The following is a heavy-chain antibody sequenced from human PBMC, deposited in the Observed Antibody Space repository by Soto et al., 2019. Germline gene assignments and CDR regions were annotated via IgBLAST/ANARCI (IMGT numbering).Heavy chain of an antibody. CDR1: GGTFSSYA. D-gene: IGHD3-3*01. Sequence: GASVKVSCKASGGTFSSYAISWVRQAPGQGLEWMGGIIPIFGTANYAQKFQGRVTITADESTSTAYMELSSLRSEDTAVYYCARGDFWSGYYTYYYYGMDVWGQGTTVTVSS. CDR3: ARGDFWSGYYTYYYYGMDV. CDR2: IIPIFGTA. V-gene: IGHV1-69*13. J-gene: IGHJ6*02.